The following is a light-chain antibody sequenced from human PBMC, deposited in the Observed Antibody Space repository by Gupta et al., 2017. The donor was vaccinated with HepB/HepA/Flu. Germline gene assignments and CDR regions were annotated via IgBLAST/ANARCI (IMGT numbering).Light chain of an antibody. CDR3: CSYTGINTFVI. Sequence: QSALTQPAPVSGSPGQSITIPCTGTSSDVGSYNLVSWYQQHPGKAPKLLIYEVTERPSGISNHFSGSKSGNTASLTISGLQAEDEADYYCCSYTGINTFVIFGGGTKLTVL. CDR1: SSDVGSYNL. J-gene: IGLJ2*01. CDR2: EVT. V-gene: IGLV2-23*02.